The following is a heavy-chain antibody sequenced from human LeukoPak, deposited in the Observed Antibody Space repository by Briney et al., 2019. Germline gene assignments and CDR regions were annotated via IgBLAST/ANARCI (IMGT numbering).Heavy chain of an antibody. J-gene: IGHJ6*03. Sequence: PSETLSVTSAVPGGSISSYYGSWIRQPPGKRLEWIGYIYYSGSTKYNPSRKSRVTISVDTSKYQFSLKLSSVTAADTAVYYCARGIAAAGSDYYYYYMDVWGKGTTVTVSS. CDR2: IYYSGST. V-gene: IGHV4-59*01. CDR3: ARGIAAAGSDYYYYYMDV. D-gene: IGHD6-13*01. CDR1: GGSISSYY.